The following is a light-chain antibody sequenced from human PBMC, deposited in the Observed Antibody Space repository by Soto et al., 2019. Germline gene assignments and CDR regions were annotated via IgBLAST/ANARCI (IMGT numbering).Light chain of an antibody. J-gene: IGLJ2*01. CDR3: ATWDRSLSVGV. Sequence: QAVVTQPPSVSAAPGQKVTISCSGSSSNIGNNYVFWYQQLPGTAPKLLIYDNDKRPSGIPDRFSGSKSGTSATLGITGLQTGDAADYYCATWDRSLSVGVFGGGTKLTVL. CDR1: SSNIGNNY. CDR2: DND. V-gene: IGLV1-51*01.